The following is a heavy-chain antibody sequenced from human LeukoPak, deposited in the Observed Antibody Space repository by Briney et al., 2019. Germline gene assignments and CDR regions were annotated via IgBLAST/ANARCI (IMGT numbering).Heavy chain of an antibody. D-gene: IGHD3-22*01. V-gene: IGHV4-59*12. J-gene: IGHJ4*02. CDR1: GGSISSYY. Sequence: SETLSLTCTVSGGSISSYYWSWIRQPPGKGLEWIGYIYYSGTTTYNPSLKSRVSMSVDTSKKQFSLRLSSVTAADTAIYYCASDYFDRTGYYGFIYWGQGSLVTISS. CDR3: ASDYFDRTGYYGFIY. CDR2: IYYSGTT.